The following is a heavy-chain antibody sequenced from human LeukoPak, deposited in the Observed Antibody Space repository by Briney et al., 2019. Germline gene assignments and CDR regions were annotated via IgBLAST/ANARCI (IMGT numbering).Heavy chain of an antibody. Sequence: PSETLSLTCTVSGGSISSYYWIWIRQPAGKGLERIGRIYTSGSTNYNPSLKSRVTISVDKSKNQFSLKLSSVTAADTAVYYCARDAPYCSSTSCQGFDPWGQGTLVTVSS. CDR3: ARDAPYCSSTSCQGFDP. CDR1: GGSISSYY. CDR2: IYTSGST. D-gene: IGHD2-2*01. J-gene: IGHJ5*02. V-gene: IGHV4-4*07.